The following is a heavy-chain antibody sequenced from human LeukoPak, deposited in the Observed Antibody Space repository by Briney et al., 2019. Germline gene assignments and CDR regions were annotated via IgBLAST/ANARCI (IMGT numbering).Heavy chain of an antibody. CDR1: GFSVSNHY. V-gene: IGHV3-66*01. CDR3: ATNYGWVYFEY. J-gene: IGHJ4*02. Sequence: GGSLRLSCAASGFSVSNHYMSWVRQAPGKGLEWISVFYRGGNTYYADSVQGRFTISRDNSKNTLHLEMNSLRVEDTAVYYCATNYGWVYFEYWGQGTLVTVSS. D-gene: IGHD6-19*01. CDR2: FYRGGNT.